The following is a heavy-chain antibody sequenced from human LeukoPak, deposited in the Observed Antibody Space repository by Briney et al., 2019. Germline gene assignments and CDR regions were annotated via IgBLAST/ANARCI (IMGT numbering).Heavy chain of an antibody. CDR1: GDSISSSNHY. CDR3: ARDYSGYDFLDY. J-gene: IGHJ4*02. Sequence: SQTLSLTCTVSGDSISSSNHYWTWIRQLPGKGLEWIGYIYYSGTTYYNPSLESRVTILVDTSRSQFSLRLSSVTAADTAVYYCARDYSGYDFLDYWGQGTLVTVSS. D-gene: IGHD5-12*01. V-gene: IGHV4-31*03. CDR2: IYYSGTT.